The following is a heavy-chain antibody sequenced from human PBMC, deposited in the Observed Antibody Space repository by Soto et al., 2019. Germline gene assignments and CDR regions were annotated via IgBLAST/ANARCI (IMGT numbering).Heavy chain of an antibody. J-gene: IGHJ6*03. Sequence: GGSLRLSCAASGFTFSSYGMHWVRQAPGKGLEWVAVIWYDGSNKYYADSVKGRFTISRDNSKNTLYLQMNGLRAEDTAVYYCARMGVFGGYDFWSGYPYYYYYMDVWGKGTTVTVSS. CDR3: ARMGVFGGYDFWSGYPYYYYYMDV. D-gene: IGHD3-3*01. CDR1: GFTFSSYG. V-gene: IGHV3-33*01. CDR2: IWYDGSNK.